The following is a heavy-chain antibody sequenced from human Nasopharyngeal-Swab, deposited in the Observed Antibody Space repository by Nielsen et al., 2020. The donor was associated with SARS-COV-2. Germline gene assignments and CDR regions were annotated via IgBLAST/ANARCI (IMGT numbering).Heavy chain of an antibody. CDR3: ARGRYGGRDVVVVAAPIRLDFDY. Sequence: SETLSLTFAVYGGSFSGYYWSWIRQPPGKGLEWIGEINHSGSTNYNPSLKSRVTISVDASKNQFSLKLSSVTAADTAVYYCARGRYGGRDVVVVAAPIRLDFDYWGQGTLVTVS. J-gene: IGHJ4*02. V-gene: IGHV4-34*01. CDR1: GGSFSGYY. CDR2: INHSGST. D-gene: IGHD2-15*01.